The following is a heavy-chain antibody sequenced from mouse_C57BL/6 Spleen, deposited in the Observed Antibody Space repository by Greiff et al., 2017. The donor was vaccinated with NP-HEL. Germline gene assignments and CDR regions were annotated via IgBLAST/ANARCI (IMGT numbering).Heavy chain of an antibody. V-gene: IGHV1-26*01. Sequence: EVQLQQSGPELVKPGASVKISCKASGYTFTDYYMNWVKQSHGKSLEWIGDINPNNGGTSYNQKFKGKATLTVDKSSSTAYMELRSLTSEGSAVYYGARYGDSSGLYYAMDYWGQGTSVTVSS. D-gene: IGHD3-2*02. CDR3: ARYGDSSGLYYAMDY. J-gene: IGHJ4*01. CDR1: GYTFTDYY. CDR2: INPNNGGT.